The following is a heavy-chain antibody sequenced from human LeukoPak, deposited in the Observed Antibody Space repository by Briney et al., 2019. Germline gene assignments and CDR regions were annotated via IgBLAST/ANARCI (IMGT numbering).Heavy chain of an antibody. D-gene: IGHD2-8*01. CDR2: LNPNSGDT. Sequence: ASVKVSCKASGYTFTAYYMHWARQAPGQGLEWMGWLNPNSGDTNYAQKFQGRVTMTRDTTISTAYMELSRLRSDDTAVFYCATLMAHLDYWGQGTLVTVSS. CDR3: ATLMAHLDY. J-gene: IGHJ4*02. CDR1: GYTFTAYY. V-gene: IGHV1-2*02.